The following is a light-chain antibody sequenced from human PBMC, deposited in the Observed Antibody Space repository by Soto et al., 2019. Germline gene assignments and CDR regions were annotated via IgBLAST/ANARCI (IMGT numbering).Light chain of an antibody. CDR1: RGIGGR. J-gene: IGKJ1*01. Sequence: DIQMTQSPSSLSAVAGDRVTITCRASRGIGGRLAWVKKKQGKAPQXLIQAASHLQRGGPSRFSGSGSGTEVMLSINSLQPEDIATDDCLQVSSFPRTFGQGTKVDIK. CDR3: LQVSSFPRT. CDR2: AAS. V-gene: IGKV1-12*01.